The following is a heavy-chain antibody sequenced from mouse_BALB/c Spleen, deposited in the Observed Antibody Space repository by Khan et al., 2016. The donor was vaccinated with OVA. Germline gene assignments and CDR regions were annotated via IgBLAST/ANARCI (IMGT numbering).Heavy chain of an antibody. D-gene: IGHD2-1*01. V-gene: IGHV2-6-7*01. Sequence: QVQLKESGPGLVEPSQSLSITCTVSGFSLTGNGVNWVRQPPGKGLEWLGRKRGDGSTDYNSALKSRLSIKKDKSKSKVCLKTNSLQTDDTAMYYCARADYGNYREAMDYWGQGTSVTFSS. CDR2: KRGDGST. CDR1: GFSLTGNG. J-gene: IGHJ4*01. CDR3: ARADYGNYREAMDY.